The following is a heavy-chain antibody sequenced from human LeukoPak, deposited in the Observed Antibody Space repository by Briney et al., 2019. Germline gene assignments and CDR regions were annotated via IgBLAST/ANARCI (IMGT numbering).Heavy chain of an antibody. J-gene: IGHJ3*02. V-gene: IGHV3-11*01. CDR3: ARVPTVTSTHDAFDI. Sequence: GGSLRLSCAASGFTFSDYYMSWIRQAPGKGLEWVLYISSSGSTIYYADSVKGRFTISRDNAKNSLYLQMNSLRAEDTAVYYCARVPTVTSTHDAFDIWGQGTMVTVSS. CDR2: ISSSGSTI. D-gene: IGHD4-17*01. CDR1: GFTFSDYY.